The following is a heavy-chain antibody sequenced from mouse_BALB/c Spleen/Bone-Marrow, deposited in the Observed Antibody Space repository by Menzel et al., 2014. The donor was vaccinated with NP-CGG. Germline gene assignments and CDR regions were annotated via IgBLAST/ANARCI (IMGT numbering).Heavy chain of an antibody. CDR2: IYPGNVNT. D-gene: IGHD5-1*01. J-gene: IGHJ2*01. V-gene: IGHV1S56*01. CDR3: ARYLSSGYYFDY. CDR1: GYTFTSYY. Sequence: QVQLQQSGPELVKPGASVRISCKASGYTFTSYYIHWVKQRPGQGLEWIGWIYPGNVNTKYNEKFKGKATLTADKSSSPDKMQLNSVTSANSEVYICARYLSSGYYFDYWGQGTTLTVSS.